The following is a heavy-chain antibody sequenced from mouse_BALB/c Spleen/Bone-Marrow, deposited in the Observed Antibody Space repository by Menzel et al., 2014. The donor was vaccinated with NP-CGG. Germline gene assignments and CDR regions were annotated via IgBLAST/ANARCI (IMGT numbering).Heavy chain of an antibody. V-gene: IGHV14-3*02. CDR2: IDPANDNT. CDR1: GFNIKDTY. D-gene: IGHD2-2*01. J-gene: IGHJ2*01. Sequence: EVKLMESGAELVKPGASVKLSCTASGFNIKDTYIHWVKQRPEQGLEWIGRIDPANDNTKYDPKFQGKATITADTSSSTAYLQLSSLTSEDTAVYYCASYAYGYYFDYWGQGTTLTVSS. CDR3: ASYAYGYYFDY.